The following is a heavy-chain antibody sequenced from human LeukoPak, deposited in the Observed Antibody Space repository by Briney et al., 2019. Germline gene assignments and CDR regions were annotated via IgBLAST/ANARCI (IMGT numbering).Heavy chain of an antibody. CDR1: GYSISSGYY. J-gene: IGHJ4*02. Sequence: SETLSLTCAVSGYSISSGYYWGWIRQPPGKGLEWIGSIYHSGSTYYNPSLKSLVTISVDTSKNQSPLKLSSVPPADTPVYYCARLGRLDNYWGQGTLVTVSS. CDR3: ARLGRLDNY. D-gene: IGHD7-27*01. CDR2: IYHSGST. V-gene: IGHV4-38-2*01.